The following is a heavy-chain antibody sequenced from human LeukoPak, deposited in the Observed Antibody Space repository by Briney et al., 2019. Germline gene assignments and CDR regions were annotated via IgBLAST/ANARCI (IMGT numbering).Heavy chain of an antibody. CDR2: ISAYNGNT. CDR3: ARQASCSSTNCYPFDY. J-gene: IGHJ4*02. V-gene: IGHV1-18*01. Sequence: ASVKVSCKASGYTFTSYGISWVRQAPGQGLEWMGWISAYNGNTNYAQKLQGRVTMTTDTSTSTAYMELRSLRSDDTAVYYCARQASCSSTNCYPFDYWGQGTLVTVSS. D-gene: IGHD2-2*01. CDR1: GYTFTSYG.